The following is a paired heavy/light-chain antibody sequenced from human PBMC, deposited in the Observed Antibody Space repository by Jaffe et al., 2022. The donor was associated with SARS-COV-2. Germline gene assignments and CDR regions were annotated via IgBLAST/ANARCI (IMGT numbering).Light chain of an antibody. CDR1: LSVSSKY. CDR3: QHYGNSPRYS. V-gene: IGKV3-20*01. J-gene: IGKJ2*01. Sequence: EIVLTQSPGTLSLSPGERATLSCRTSLSVSSKYLTWYQQKPGQAPRLLLYGASSRATGIPDRFSGSGSGADFTLTISRLEPEDFAVYYCQHYGNSPRYSFGQGTKLEIK. CDR2: GAS.
Heavy chain of an antibody. CDR3: AGTDYNAFQYGLAV. D-gene: IGHD4-4*01. CDR2: FYYSGST. CDR1: GGSITSRGYY. Sequence: QLQLQESGPGLVKPSETLSLNCGVSGGSITSRGYYWAWIRQPPGKGLEWIASFYYSGSTYYNPSLESRVTISGDTSKNQVSLELNSVTAADTAVYYCAGTDYNAFQYGLAVWGQGTTITVSS. J-gene: IGHJ6*02. V-gene: IGHV4-39*01.